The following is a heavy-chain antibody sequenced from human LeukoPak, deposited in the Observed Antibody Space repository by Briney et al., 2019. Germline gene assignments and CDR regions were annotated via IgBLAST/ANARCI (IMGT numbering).Heavy chain of an antibody. J-gene: IGHJ6*03. V-gene: IGHV3-21*01. Sequence: GGSLRLSCAASGFTFSSYSMNWVRQAPGKGLEWVSSISSSSSYIYYADSVEGRFTISRDNAKNSLYLQMNSLRAEDTAVYYCARDRGDYYYYMDVWGKGTTVTISS. CDR2: ISSSSSYI. CDR3: ARDRGDYYYYMDV. CDR1: GFTFSSYS.